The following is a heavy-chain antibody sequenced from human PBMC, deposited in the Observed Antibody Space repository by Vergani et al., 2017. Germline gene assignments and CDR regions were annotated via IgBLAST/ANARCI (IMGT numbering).Heavy chain of an antibody. V-gene: IGHV3-33*01. CDR2: IWYDGSKE. CDR1: GFTLSSHA. Sequence: QVQLEESGGGVVQPGRSLRLSCAGSGFTLSSHAMHWVRQPPGKGLEWVAFIWYDGSKEYYADSVKGRFTISRDNSKNTLYLQMNNLRAADTAVYYCARSGYCAHGVCYMTYYYYMDVWGKGTAVTVSS. D-gene: IGHD2-8*01. CDR3: ARSGYCAHGVCYMTYYYYMDV. J-gene: IGHJ6*03.